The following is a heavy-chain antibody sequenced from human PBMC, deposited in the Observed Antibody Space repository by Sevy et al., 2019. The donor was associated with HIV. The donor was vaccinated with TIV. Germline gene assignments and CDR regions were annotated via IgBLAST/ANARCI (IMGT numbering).Heavy chain of an antibody. CDR1: GFTFSSYD. CDR2: IGTAGDT. V-gene: IGHV3-13*01. CDR3: ARGSGRYCSSTSCYTLDYYYYGMDV. J-gene: IGHJ6*02. Sequence: GGSLRLSCAASGFTFSSYDMHWVRQATGRGLEWVSAIGTAGDTYYPGSVKGRFTISRENAKNSLYLQMNSLRAGDTAVYYCARGSGRYCSSTSCYTLDYYYYGMDVWGQRTTVTVSS. D-gene: IGHD2-2*02.